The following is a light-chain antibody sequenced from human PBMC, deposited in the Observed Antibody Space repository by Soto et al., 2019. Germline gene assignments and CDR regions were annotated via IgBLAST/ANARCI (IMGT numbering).Light chain of an antibody. CDR3: SSYTSGSTPFV. CDR1: SSDVGGYIF. CDR2: AVT. J-gene: IGLJ1*01. Sequence: QSALTQPASVSGSPGQSITISCTGTSSDVGGYIFVSWYQHHPGKAPKFMIYAVTNRPSGVSNRFSGSKSGNTASLTISGLQAEDEADYYCSSYTSGSTPFVFGTGTKVTVL. V-gene: IGLV2-14*01.